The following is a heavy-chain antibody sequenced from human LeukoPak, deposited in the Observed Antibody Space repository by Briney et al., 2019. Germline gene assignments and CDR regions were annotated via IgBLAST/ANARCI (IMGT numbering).Heavy chain of an antibody. CDR1: GYTFTSYG. J-gene: IGHJ5*02. Sequence: ASVKVSCKASGYTFTSYGISWVRQAPGQGLEWMGWISAYNGNTNYAQKLQGRVTMTTDTSTSTAYMELRSLRSDDTAVYYCARQLNPSYYDFWSGYRWFDPWGQGTLSPSPQ. CDR2: ISAYNGNT. CDR3: ARQLNPSYYDFWSGYRWFDP. D-gene: IGHD3-3*01. V-gene: IGHV1-18*01.